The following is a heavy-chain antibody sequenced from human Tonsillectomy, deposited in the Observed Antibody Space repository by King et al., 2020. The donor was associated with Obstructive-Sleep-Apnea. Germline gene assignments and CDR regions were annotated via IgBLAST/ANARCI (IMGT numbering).Heavy chain of an antibody. CDR3: AKDMGDTGFDY. J-gene: IGHJ4*02. V-gene: IGHV3-43*01. Sequence: VQLVESGGVVVQPGGSLRLSCAASGFTFEDYTMHWVRQAPGKGLEWVSLISLDGGSTYYADSVKGRFTISRDNSKNSLYLQMNSLRTEDTAMYYCAKDMGDTGFDYWGQGTLVTVSS. D-gene: IGHD5-18*01. CDR2: ISLDGGST. CDR1: GFTFEDYT.